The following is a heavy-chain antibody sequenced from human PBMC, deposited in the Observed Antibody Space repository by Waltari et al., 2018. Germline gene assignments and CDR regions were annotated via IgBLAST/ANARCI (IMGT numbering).Heavy chain of an antibody. J-gene: IGHJ4*02. V-gene: IGHV4-34*01. CDR3: ARDRGYWVPLLGMSYYFDY. Sequence: QVQLQQWGAGLLKPSETLSLTCAVYGGSFSGYYWSWIRQPPGKGLEWFGEINHSGSANYNPSHKSRVTISVDTSKNQFSLKLSSVTAADTAVYYCARDRGYWVPLLGMSYYFDYWGQGTLVTVSS. CDR2: INHSGSA. CDR1: GGSFSGYY. D-gene: IGHD2-8*02.